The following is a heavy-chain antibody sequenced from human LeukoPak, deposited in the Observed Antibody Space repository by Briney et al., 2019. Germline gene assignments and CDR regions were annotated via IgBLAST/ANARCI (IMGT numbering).Heavy chain of an antibody. CDR2: IWYDGSNK. Sequence: GGSLRLSCAASGFTFSSYGMHWVRQAPGKALEWVAVIWYDGSNKYYADSVKGRFTISRDNSKNTLYLQMNSLRAEDTAVYYCARGLSVVEQLPPRYYYYGMDVWGQGTTVTVSS. D-gene: IGHD6-13*01. J-gene: IGHJ6*02. CDR1: GFTFSSYG. V-gene: IGHV3-33*01. CDR3: ARGLSVVEQLPPRYYYYGMDV.